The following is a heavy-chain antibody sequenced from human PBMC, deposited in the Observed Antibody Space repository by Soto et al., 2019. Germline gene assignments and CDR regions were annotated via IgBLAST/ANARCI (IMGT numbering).Heavy chain of an antibody. V-gene: IGHV3-33*01. CDR2: IWYDGSNK. CDR1: GFTFSSYG. D-gene: IGHD3-10*01. CDR3: ARERRITMVRGVRAGMDV. J-gene: IGHJ6*02. Sequence: LRLSCAASGFTFSSYGMHWVRQAPGKGLEWVAVIWYDGSNKYYADSVKGRFTISRDNSKNTLYLQMNSLRAEDTAVYYCARERRITMVRGVRAGMDVWGQGTTVTVSS.